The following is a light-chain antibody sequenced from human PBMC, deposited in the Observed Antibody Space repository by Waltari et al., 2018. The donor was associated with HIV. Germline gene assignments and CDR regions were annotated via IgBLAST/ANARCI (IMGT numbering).Light chain of an antibody. CDR2: EVN. V-gene: IGLV2-23*02. CDR1: ISDVGAYNL. CDR3: CSYAGRSTLEV. J-gene: IGLJ2*01. Sequence: SALTQPASVSGSPGQSITISCTGTISDVGAYNLVSWYQQHPGKAPKFIIYEVNKRPSEVSIRFSGSKSGNTASLTISGLQAEDEADYYCCSYAGRSTLEVFGGGTKVTVL.